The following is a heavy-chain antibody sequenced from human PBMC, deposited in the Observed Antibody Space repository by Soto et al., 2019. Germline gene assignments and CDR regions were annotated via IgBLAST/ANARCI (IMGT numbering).Heavy chain of an antibody. CDR1: GGSFSSYA. D-gene: IGHD6-13*01. V-gene: IGHV1-69*01. CDR2: IIPIFDTT. Sequence: QVQLVQSGAEVKKPGSSVKVSCKASGGSFSSYAISWVRQTPGQGLEWMGGIIPIFDTTNYAQKFQGRVTITADESTSTAYMELSSLRSEDTAVYYCARILGHSPTWYLNAMEVWGQGTTVTVSS. J-gene: IGHJ6*02. CDR3: ARILGHSPTWYLNAMEV.